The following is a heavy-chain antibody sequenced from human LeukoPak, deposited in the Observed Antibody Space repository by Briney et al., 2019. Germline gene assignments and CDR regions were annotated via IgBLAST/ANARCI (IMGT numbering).Heavy chain of an antibody. CDR3: ARPLGGSGSYYSY. D-gene: IGHD1-26*01. CDR1: GFTFSSYA. V-gene: IGHV3-30-3*01. CDR2: ISYDGSNK. Sequence: GGSLRLSCAASGFTFSSYAMHWVRQAPGKGLEWVAVISYDGSNKYYADSVKGRFTISRDNSKNTLYLQMNSLRAEVTAVYYCARPLGGSGSYYSYCGQGTLVTGSS. J-gene: IGHJ4*02.